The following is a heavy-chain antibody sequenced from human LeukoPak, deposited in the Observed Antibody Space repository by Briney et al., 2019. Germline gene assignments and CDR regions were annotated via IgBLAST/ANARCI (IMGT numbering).Heavy chain of an antibody. CDR2: ISWNSGSI. D-gene: IGHD1-26*01. CDR3: AKDRWELLPEYYFDY. Sequence: GGSLRLSCAGSGFIFNNYAMHWVRQPPGKGLEWVSGISWNSGSIGYADSVKGRFTISRDNAKNSLYLQMNSLRAEDTALYYCAKDRWELLPEYYFDYWGQGTLVTVSS. V-gene: IGHV3-9*01. CDR1: GFIFNNYA. J-gene: IGHJ4*02.